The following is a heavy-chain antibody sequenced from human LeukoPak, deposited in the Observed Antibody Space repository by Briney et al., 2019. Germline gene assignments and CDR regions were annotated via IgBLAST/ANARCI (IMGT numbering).Heavy chain of an antibody. CDR3: ARDFYDSSGYYYDY. Sequence: GGSLRLSCAASGFTFSSYSMNWVRQAPGKGLEWVSSISSSSSYIYYADSVKGRFTISRDNAKDSLYLQMNSLRAEDTAVYYCARDFYDSSGYYYDYWGQGTLVTVSS. D-gene: IGHD3-22*01. J-gene: IGHJ4*02. V-gene: IGHV3-21*01. CDR2: ISSSSSYI. CDR1: GFTFSSYS.